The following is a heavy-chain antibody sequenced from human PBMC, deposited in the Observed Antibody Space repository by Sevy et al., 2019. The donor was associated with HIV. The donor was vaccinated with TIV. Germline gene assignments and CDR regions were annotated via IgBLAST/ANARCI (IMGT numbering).Heavy chain of an antibody. V-gene: IGHV3-7*01. J-gene: IGHJ4*02. CDR2: IRPDGSDK. CDR3: ARGVGLDC. D-gene: IGHD1-26*01. Sequence: RLSCAASGFTFSPYWMTWVRQAPGKGLEWVANIRPDGSDKYYVDSVKGRFTISRDNAKNSLYLQMNSLRADDTAMYYCARGVGLDCWGQGALVTVSS. CDR1: GFTFSPYW.